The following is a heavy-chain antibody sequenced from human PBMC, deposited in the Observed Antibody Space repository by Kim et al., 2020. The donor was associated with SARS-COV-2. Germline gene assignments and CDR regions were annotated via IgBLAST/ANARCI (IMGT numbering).Heavy chain of an antibody. Sequence: ASVKVSCKASGYTFTGYYMHWVRQAPGQGLEWMGWINPNSGGTNYAQKFQGRVTMTRDTSISTAYMELSRLRSDDTAVYYCARDIGSSGWYEDYWGQGTLVTVSS. CDR3: ARDIGSSGWYEDY. V-gene: IGHV1-2*02. J-gene: IGHJ4*02. D-gene: IGHD6-19*01. CDR1: GYTFTGYY. CDR2: INPNSGGT.